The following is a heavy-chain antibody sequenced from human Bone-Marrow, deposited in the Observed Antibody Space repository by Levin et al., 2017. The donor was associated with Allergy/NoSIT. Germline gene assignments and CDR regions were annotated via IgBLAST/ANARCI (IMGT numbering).Heavy chain of an antibody. D-gene: IGHD6-25*01. CDR2: ISEDGGTI. V-gene: IGHV3-74*01. CDR3: ARVTASKGFAFDI. CDR1: GFTLRSDW. Sequence: PGGSLRLSCIGSGFTLRSDWMHWVRQVPGKGLVWVSRISEDGGTINYADSVRGRFTISRDDAKNTLFLQMNSLTDEDTAVYYCARVTASKGFAFDIWGQGTMVTV. J-gene: IGHJ3*02.